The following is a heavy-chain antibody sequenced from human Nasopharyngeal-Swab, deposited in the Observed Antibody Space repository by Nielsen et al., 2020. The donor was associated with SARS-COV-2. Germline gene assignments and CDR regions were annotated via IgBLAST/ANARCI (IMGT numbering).Heavy chain of an antibody. CDR2: FDPEDGET. CDR3: ATDLRYCTNGVCYTKAADAFDI. D-gene: IGHD2-8*01. Sequence: ASVKVSCKVSGYTLTELYMHWVRQAPGKGLEWMGGFDPEDGETIYAQKFQGRVTMTEDTSTDTAYMELSSLRSEDTAVYYCATDLRYCTNGVCYTKAADAFDIWGQGTMVTVSS. V-gene: IGHV1-24*01. CDR1: GYTLTELY. J-gene: IGHJ3*02.